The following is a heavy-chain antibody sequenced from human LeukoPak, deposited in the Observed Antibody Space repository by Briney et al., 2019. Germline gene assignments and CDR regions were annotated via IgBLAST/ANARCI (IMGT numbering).Heavy chain of an antibody. CDR2: ITTGGPNT. V-gene: IGHV3-23*01. Sequence: GGSLRLSCTASGFTFSSYTMSWVRQAPGKGLKWVSTITTGGPNTYYADSMKGRFTVSRDDSKNTLYLQMNSLRAEDTAVYYCAKDGGLWVSAHWGDSWGRGTLVTVSS. CDR1: GFTFSSYT. D-gene: IGHD7-27*01. CDR3: AKDGGLWVSAHWGDS. J-gene: IGHJ4*02.